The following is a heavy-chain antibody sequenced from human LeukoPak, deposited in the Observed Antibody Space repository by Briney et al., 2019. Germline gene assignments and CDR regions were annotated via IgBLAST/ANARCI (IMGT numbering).Heavy chain of an antibody. Sequence: GGSLRLSCAASGFRFSSYAMSWVRQAPGKGLEWVSSISDDSNYIYYADSVKGRFTISRDNAKNSLYLQMNSLRAEDTAVYYCANHLACGSTSCPSFDYWGQGTLVTVSS. D-gene: IGHD2-2*01. V-gene: IGHV3-21*01. CDR3: ANHLACGSTSCPSFDY. CDR1: GFRFSSYA. CDR2: ISDDSNYI. J-gene: IGHJ4*02.